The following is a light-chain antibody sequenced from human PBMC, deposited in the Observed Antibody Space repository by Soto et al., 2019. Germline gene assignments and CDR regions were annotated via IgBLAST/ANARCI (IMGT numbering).Light chain of an antibody. V-gene: IGLV2-14*01. Sequence: ALTQPASVSGSPGQSITISCTGTSSDVGGYNYVSWYQQHPGIAPKLLIYGVTNRPSGVSTRFSGSKSGNTASLTISGLQAEDEADYHCSSYTSASTLLYLFGTGTKLTVL. CDR1: SSDVGGYNY. CDR3: SSYTSASTLLYL. J-gene: IGLJ1*01. CDR2: GVT.